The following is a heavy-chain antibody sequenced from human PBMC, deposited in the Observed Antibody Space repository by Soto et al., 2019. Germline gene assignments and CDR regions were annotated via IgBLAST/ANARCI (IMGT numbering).Heavy chain of an antibody. CDR1: GFTFGAFA. D-gene: IGHD2-21*02. CDR2: IRGKAYGGTT. V-gene: IGHV3-49*03. Sequence: PGGSLRLSCTGSGFTFGAFAMSWFRQAPGKGLEWLGFIRGKAYGGTTEYAESVRGMFTISRDDSKSIAYLQINSLRTEDTAVFYCASVYCGHDSPEYFQYWGQGTLVTVSS. J-gene: IGHJ1*01. CDR3: ASVYCGHDSPEYFQY.